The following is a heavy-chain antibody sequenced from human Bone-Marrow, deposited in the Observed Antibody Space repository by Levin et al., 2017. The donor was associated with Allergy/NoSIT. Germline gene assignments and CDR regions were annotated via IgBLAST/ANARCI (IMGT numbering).Heavy chain of an antibody. CDR1: GYTFTSYD. D-gene: IGHD2-2*02. V-gene: IGHV1-8*01. J-gene: IGHJ5*02. Sequence: ASVKVSCKASGYTFTSYDINWVRQATGQGLEWMGWMNPNSGNTGYAQKFQGRVTMTRNTSISTAYMELSSLRSEDTAVYYCARGKIVVVPAAIGVWFDPWGQGTLVTVSS. CDR2: MNPNSGNT. CDR3: ARGKIVVVPAAIGVWFDP.